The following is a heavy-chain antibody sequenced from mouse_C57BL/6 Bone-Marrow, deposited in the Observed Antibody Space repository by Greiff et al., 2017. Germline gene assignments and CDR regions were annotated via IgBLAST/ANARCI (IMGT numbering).Heavy chain of an antibody. CDR3: ARGDY. Sequence: VQLVESGAELARPGASVKLSCTASGYTFTSYGISWVKQRTGQGLEWIGEIYPRSGNTYYNETFKGKATLAAYKSSSTEYMELRSLTSEGSAVYFCARGDYWGQGTTLTVSS. J-gene: IGHJ2*01. V-gene: IGHV1-81*01. CDR2: IYPRSGNT. CDR1: GYTFTSYG.